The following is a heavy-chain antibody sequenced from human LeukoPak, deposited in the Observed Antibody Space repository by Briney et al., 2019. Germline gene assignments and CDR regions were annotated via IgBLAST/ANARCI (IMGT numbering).Heavy chain of an antibody. J-gene: IGHJ5*02. CDR2: IYYSGST. CDR1: GGSISSSSYY. Sequence: SETLSLTCTVSGGSISSSSYYWGWIRQPPGKGLEWIGSIYYSGSTYYNPSLKSRVTISVDTSKNQFSLKLSSVTAADTAVYYCARHLTVGATIAGNWFDPWGQGTLVTVSS. V-gene: IGHV4-39*01. D-gene: IGHD1-26*01. CDR3: ARHLTVGATIAGNWFDP.